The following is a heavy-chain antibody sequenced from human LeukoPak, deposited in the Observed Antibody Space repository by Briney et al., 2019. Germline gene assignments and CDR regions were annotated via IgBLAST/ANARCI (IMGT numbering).Heavy chain of an antibody. J-gene: IGHJ4*02. CDR3: ARDSQAYSYVFDY. V-gene: IGHV4-59*01. CDR2: IYYSGST. Sequence: SETLSLTCTVSGGSISSYYWNRIRQPPGKGLEWIGYIYYSGSTNYNPSLKSRVTISVDTSKNQFSLKLSSVTAADTAVYYCARDSQAYSYVFDYWGQGTLVTVSS. CDR1: GGSISSYY. D-gene: IGHD5-18*01.